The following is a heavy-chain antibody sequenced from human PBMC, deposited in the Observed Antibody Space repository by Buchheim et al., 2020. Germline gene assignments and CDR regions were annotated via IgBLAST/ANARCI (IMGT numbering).Heavy chain of an antibody. CDR2: IKQDGSEK. J-gene: IGHJ1*01. CDR1: GITFSSYW. V-gene: IGHV3-7*01. D-gene: IGHD6-19*01. Sequence: EVQLVESGGGLVQSGGSLRLSCAASGITFSSYWMSWVRQAPGKGLKWVANIKQDGSEKYYVDSVKGRFTISRDNAKNSLYLQMNSLGAEDTAVYYCVSGWYREYFQYWGQGTL. CDR3: VSGWYREYFQY.